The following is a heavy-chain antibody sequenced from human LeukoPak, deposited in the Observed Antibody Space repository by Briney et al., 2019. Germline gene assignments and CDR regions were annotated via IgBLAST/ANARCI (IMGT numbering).Heavy chain of an antibody. CDR3: ARSPSQVRGVIITGYFDG. J-gene: IGHJ4*02. V-gene: IGHV1-18*01. D-gene: IGHD3-10*01. CDR2: ISAYNGDT. CDR1: GYTFTTYG. Sequence: GASVKVSCMASGYTFTTYGISWLRPAPGQGREWMGWISAYNGDTNNAQKLQGRVTMTTDTSTSTAYMELGSLRSDDTAVYCCARSPSQVRGVIITGYFDGWGQGTLVTVSS.